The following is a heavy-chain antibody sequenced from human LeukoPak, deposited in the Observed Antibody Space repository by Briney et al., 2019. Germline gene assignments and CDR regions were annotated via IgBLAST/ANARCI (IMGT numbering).Heavy chain of an antibody. V-gene: IGHV4-59*01. J-gene: IGHJ6*02. CDR2: IYYSGST. CDR1: GGSISSYY. Sequence: SETLSLTCTVSGGSISSYYWSWIRQPPGKGLEWIGYIYYSGSTNYNPSLKSRVTISVDTSKNQFSLKLSSMTAADTAVYYCARDNWNYGSSMDVWGQGTTVTVSS. CDR3: ARDNWNYGSSMDV. D-gene: IGHD1-7*01.